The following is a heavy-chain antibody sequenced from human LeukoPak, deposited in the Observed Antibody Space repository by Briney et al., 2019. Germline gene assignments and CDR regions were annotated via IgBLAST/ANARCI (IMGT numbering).Heavy chain of an antibody. J-gene: IGHJ4*02. Sequence: NPGRSLRLSCTASGFTFSNAWMSWVRQAPGKWLEWVGRITKKIDGGTTTYAAPVRGRFTISRDDSKDTLYLQMNSLKTDGTAVYYCTRGPRPFDYWGQGTLVTVSS. CDR1: GFTFSNAW. CDR3: TRGPRPFDY. V-gene: IGHV3-15*01. CDR2: ITKKIDGGTT.